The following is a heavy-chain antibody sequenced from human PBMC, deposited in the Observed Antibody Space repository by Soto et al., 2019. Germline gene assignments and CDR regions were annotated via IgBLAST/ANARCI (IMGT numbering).Heavy chain of an antibody. D-gene: IGHD2-8*01. V-gene: IGHV4-34*01. CDR3: ARRVLDCTNGVCYTFDY. Sequence: SETLSLTCAVYGGSFSGYYWSWIRQPPGKGLEWIGEINHSGSTNYNPSLKSRVTISVDTSKNQFSLKLSSVTAADTAVYYCARRVLDCTNGVCYTFDYWGQGTLVTVSS. CDR2: INHSGST. CDR1: GGSFSGYY. J-gene: IGHJ4*02.